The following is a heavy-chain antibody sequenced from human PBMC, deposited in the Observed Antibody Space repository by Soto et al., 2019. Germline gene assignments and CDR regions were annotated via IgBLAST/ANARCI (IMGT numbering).Heavy chain of an antibody. D-gene: IGHD6-19*01. CDR1: GGSISSYY. Sequence: SEALSLTCTVSGGSISSYYWTWVRQHPGKGLEWIGYIYYSGTTYYNPSLKSRVTISVDTSENQFSLKLSSVTAADTAVYYCARDYGMFRSEYYYYYGMDVWGQGTTVTVSS. CDR3: ARDYGMFRSEYYYYYGMDV. J-gene: IGHJ6*02. CDR2: IYYSGTT. V-gene: IGHV4-31*02.